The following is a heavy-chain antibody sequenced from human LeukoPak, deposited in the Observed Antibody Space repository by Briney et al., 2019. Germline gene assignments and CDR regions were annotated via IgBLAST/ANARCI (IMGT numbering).Heavy chain of an antibody. CDR3: ARDIAINWFYT. CDR1: GGSPITGTYY. J-gene: IGHJ5*02. CDR2: MFYSGST. V-gene: IGHV4-39*07. Sequence: PSETLSLTCAVSGGSPITGTYYWGWIRQPPGKGLEWIGSMFYSGSTYYNPSLESRVTISLDTSKNQFSLRLRSVTAADTAVYYCARDIAINWFYTWGQGTLVTVSS. D-gene: IGHD2-15*01.